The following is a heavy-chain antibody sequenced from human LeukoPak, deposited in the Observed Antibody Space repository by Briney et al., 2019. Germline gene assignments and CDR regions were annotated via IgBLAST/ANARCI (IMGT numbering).Heavy chain of an antibody. Sequence: GGTPRLSCAASGFTFSSCGMSWVRQAPGKGLEWVSAISASGDTTYYADSVKGRLTISRDNSKNTVSLQMNSLRAEDTAVYYCAKVLWLGRNYFDYWGQGTLVTVSS. J-gene: IGHJ4*02. CDR1: GFTFSSCG. V-gene: IGHV3-23*01. CDR2: ISASGDTT. D-gene: IGHD5-12*01. CDR3: AKVLWLGRNYFDY.